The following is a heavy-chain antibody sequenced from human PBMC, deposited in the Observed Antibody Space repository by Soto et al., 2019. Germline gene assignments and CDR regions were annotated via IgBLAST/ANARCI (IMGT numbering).Heavy chain of an antibody. D-gene: IGHD1-1*01. J-gene: IGHJ6*02. Sequence: QVQLQESGPGLVKPSETLSLTCTVSGGSISSYYWSWIRQPPGKGLEWIGYIYYSGSTNYNPSLKSRVTISVDTSKNQFSLKLSSVIAADTAVYYCAREPTGTDGMDVWGQGTTVTVSS. V-gene: IGHV4-59*01. CDR1: GGSISSYY. CDR3: AREPTGTDGMDV. CDR2: IYYSGST.